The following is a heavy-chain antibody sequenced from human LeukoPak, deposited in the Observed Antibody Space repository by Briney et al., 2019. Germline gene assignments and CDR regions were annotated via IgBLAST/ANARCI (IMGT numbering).Heavy chain of an antibody. D-gene: IGHD4-17*01. CDR1: GGSFGGYY. Sequence: SETLSLTCAVYGGSFGGYYWSWIRQPPGKGLEWIGEINHSGSTNYNPSLKSRVTISVDTSKNQFSLKVNSVTAADTAVYFCARLDPQAFTVTTNTFDSWGQGTLVTVSS. CDR2: INHSGST. V-gene: IGHV4-34*01. J-gene: IGHJ4*02. CDR3: ARLDPQAFTVTTNTFDS.